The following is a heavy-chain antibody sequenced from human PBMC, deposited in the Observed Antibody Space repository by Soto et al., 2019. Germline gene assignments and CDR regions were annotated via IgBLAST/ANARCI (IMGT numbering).Heavy chain of an antibody. Sequence: ASVKVSCKASGYTFTSYAMHWVRQAPGQRLEWMGWINAGNGNTKYSQKFQGRVTITRDTSASTAYMELSSLRSEETAVYYCARDRHYYDSSLPGFDIWGQGTMVTVSS. CDR3: ARDRHYYDSSLPGFDI. CDR2: INAGNGNT. J-gene: IGHJ3*02. V-gene: IGHV1-3*01. CDR1: GYTFTSYA. D-gene: IGHD3-22*01.